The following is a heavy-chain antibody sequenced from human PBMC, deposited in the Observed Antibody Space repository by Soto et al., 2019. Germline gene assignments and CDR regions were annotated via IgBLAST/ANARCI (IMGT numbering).Heavy chain of an antibody. CDR1: GGSISSYY. CDR3: ARILGGYDFFFDY. CDR2: IYYSGST. J-gene: IGHJ4*02. V-gene: IGHV4-59*01. D-gene: IGHD5-12*01. Sequence: SETLSLTCTVSGGSISSYYWSWIRQPPGKGLEWIGYIYYSGSTNYNPSPKSRVTISVDTSKNQFSLKLSSVTAADTAVYYCARILGGYDFFFDYWGQGTLVTVSS.